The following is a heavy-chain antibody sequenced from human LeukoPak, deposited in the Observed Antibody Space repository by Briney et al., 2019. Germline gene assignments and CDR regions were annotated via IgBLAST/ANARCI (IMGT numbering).Heavy chain of an antibody. CDR2: ISSSSSYI. J-gene: IGHJ6*03. CDR1: GFTFSSYS. D-gene: IGHD3-3*01. CDR3: ARDNYDFWSGYYYYYYMDV. V-gene: IGHV3-21*01. Sequence: GGSLRLSCAASGFTFSSYSMNWVRQAPGKGLEWVSSISSSSSYIYYADSVKGRFTISRDNAKNSLYLQMNSLRAEDTAVYYCARDNYDFWSGYYYYYYMDVWGKGTTVTVSS.